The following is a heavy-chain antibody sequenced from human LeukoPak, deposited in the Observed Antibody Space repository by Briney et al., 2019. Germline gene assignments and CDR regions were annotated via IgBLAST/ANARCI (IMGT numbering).Heavy chain of an antibody. Sequence: GGSLRLSCAASGFTFSSYAMHWVRQAPGKGLEWVAVISYDGSNKYYADSEKGRFTISRDNSKNTLYLQMNSLRAEDTAVYYCARDRVVITLNYFDYWGQGTLVTVSS. D-gene: IGHD3-22*01. CDR3: ARDRVVITLNYFDY. CDR2: ISYDGSNK. J-gene: IGHJ4*02. CDR1: GFTFSSYA. V-gene: IGHV3-30-3*01.